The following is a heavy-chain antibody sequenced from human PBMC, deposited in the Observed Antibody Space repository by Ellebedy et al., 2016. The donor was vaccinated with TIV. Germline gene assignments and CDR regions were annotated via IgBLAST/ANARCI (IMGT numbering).Heavy chain of an antibody. CDR3: ARWYDDSWTGYYT. V-gene: IGHV3-7*02. D-gene: IGHD3-3*01. Sequence: GESLKISCAASGFTFSNSWMQWVRQAPGKGLEWVANIKYDGSEKYYVKSVKGRFTISRDNAKNSLYLQMDSLRAEDTAVYYCARWYDDSWTGYYTWGQGTLVTVSS. CDR1: GFTFSNSW. CDR2: IKYDGSEK. J-gene: IGHJ5*02.